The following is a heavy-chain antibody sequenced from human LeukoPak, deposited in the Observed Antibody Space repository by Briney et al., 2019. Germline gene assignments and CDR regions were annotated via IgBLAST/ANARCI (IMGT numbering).Heavy chain of an antibody. V-gene: IGHV3-23*01. CDR3: ATLWFGELVGDY. D-gene: IGHD3-10*01. Sequence: ASVKVSCKASGGTFSSYAISWVRQAPGKGLEWVSAISGSGGSTYYADSVKGRFTISRDNSKNTLYLQMNSLRAEDTAVYYCATLWFGELVGDYWGQGTLVTVSS. CDR2: ISGSGGST. CDR1: GGTFSSYA. J-gene: IGHJ4*02.